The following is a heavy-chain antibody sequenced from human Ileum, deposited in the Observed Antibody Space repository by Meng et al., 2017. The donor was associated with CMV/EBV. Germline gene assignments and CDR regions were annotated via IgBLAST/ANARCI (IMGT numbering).Heavy chain of an antibody. CDR1: GFTFSSYW. CDR2: INSDGSYT. D-gene: IGHD6-6*01. J-gene: IGHJ4*02. V-gene: IGHV3-74*01. Sequence: GGSLRLSCAASGFTFSSYWMHWVRQAPGKGLVWVSRINSDGSYTNYADSVKGRFTISRDNAKSTLYLQMNSLRAEDTAVYYCARYSSSSSGGFDYWGQGTLVTVSS. CDR3: ARYSSSSSGGFDY.